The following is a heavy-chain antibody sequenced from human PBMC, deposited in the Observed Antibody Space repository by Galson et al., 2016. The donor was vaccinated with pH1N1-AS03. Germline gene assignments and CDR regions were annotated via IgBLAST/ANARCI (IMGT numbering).Heavy chain of an antibody. CDR1: GDSVSGNSPA. V-gene: IGHV6-1*01. CDR2: TYYRSKWFN. J-gene: IGHJ4*02. CDR3: PRDPGYHDSSLDY. Sequence: CAISGDSVSGNSPAWNWIRQSPSRGLEWLGRTYYRSKWFNDYAASVKSRIIINPDTSKNQFSLQLDSVTPEDTAVYYCPRDPGYHDSSLDYWGQGTLVTVSS. D-gene: IGHD3-22*01.